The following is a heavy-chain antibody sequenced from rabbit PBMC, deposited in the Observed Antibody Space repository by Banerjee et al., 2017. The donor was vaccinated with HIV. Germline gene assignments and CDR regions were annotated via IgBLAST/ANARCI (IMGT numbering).Heavy chain of an antibody. D-gene: IGHD8-1*01. Sequence: QEQLEESGGDLVKPEGSLTLTCTASGFSFSNKYVMCWVRQAPGKGLEWIACINTISGDTVYATWAKGRFTISKTSSTTVTLQMTSLTAADTATYFCAGGSYYTGLNLWGPGTLVTVS. CDR2: INTISGDT. J-gene: IGHJ4*01. V-gene: IGHV1S45*01. CDR1: GFSFSNKYV. CDR3: AGGSYYTGLNL.